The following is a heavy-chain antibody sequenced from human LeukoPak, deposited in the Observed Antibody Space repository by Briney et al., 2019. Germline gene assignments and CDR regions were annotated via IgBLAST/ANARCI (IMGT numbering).Heavy chain of an antibody. D-gene: IGHD1-1*01. V-gene: IGHV3-30*18. CDR2: ISYDGSDR. CDR3: AKGVSRGVDPTGLEY. J-gene: IGHJ4*02. CDR1: GFTFSSYG. Sequence: PGKSLRLSCVASGFTFSSYGMHWVRQAPGKGPEWVAVISYDGSDRYYANFVKGRFTISRDNSKNTLFLQTNSMRPVDTAVYYCAKGVSRGVDPTGLEYWGQGTLVTVSS.